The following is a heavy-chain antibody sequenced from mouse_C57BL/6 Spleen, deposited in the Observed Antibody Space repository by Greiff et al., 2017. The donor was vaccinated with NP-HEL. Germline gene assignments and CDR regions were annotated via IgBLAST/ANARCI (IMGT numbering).Heavy chain of an antibody. J-gene: IGHJ1*03. Sequence: EVQRVESGGGLVKPGGSLKLSCAASGFTFSSYAMSWVRQTPEKRLEWVATISDGGSYTYYPDNVKGRFTISRDNAKNNLYLQMSHLKSEDTAMYYCARDGGYLYFDVWGTGTTVTVSS. CDR1: GFTFSSYA. CDR2: ISDGGSYT. V-gene: IGHV5-4*01. CDR3: ARDGGYLYFDV. D-gene: IGHD2-2*01.